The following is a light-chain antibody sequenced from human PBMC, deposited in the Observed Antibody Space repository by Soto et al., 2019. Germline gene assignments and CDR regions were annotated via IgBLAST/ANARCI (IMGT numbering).Light chain of an antibody. Sequence: QSVLTQPASVSGSPGQSITISCTGTSSDVGKYNYVSWYQQHPAKAPKLMIFEVSNRPSGVSNRFPGSKSGNTASLTISGLQAEDEAAYYCSSYTGSSTNTVVFGGGTKLTVL. CDR1: SSDVGKYNY. V-gene: IGLV2-14*01. J-gene: IGLJ2*01. CDR2: EVS. CDR3: SSYTGSSTNTVV.